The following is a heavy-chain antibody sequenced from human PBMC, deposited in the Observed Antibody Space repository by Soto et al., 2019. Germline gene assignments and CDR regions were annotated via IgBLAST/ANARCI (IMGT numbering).Heavy chain of an antibody. D-gene: IGHD1-26*01. V-gene: IGHV4-39*01. J-gene: IGHJ4*02. CDR2: IYYSGSA. Sequence: KASETLSLTCTVSGVSISSSSYFWGWIRQPPRKGLEWIGSIYYSGSAYYNPSLRSRLTISVDMSKNQFSLKLTSVTSADTAAYYCARLPCRTVGTSDYWGQGALVTVSS. CDR1: GVSISSSSYF. CDR3: ARLPCRTVGTSDY.